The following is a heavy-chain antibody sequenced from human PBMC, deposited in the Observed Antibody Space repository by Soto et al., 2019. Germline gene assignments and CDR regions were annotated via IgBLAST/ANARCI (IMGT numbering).Heavy chain of an antibody. CDR1: VYSFTSYW. CDR2: IDPSDSYT. Sequence: PGESLKISCKGSVYSFTSYWISWVRQMPGKGLEWMGRIDPSDSYTNYSPSFQGHVTISADKSISTAYLQWSSLKASDTAMYYCASEPPVAGTAIGYYYYYGMDVWGQGTTVTVSS. D-gene: IGHD6-19*01. V-gene: IGHV5-10-1*01. J-gene: IGHJ6*02. CDR3: ASEPPVAGTAIGYYYYYGMDV.